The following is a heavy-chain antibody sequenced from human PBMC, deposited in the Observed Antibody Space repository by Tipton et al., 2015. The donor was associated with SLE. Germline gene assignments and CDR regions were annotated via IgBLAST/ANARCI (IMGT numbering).Heavy chain of an antibody. D-gene: IGHD2-2*01. CDR1: GGSFSGYY. CDR3: ARGSNPLWYYYGMDV. CDR2: IYYSGST. J-gene: IGHJ6*02. V-gene: IGHV4-34*11. Sequence: TLSLTCAVYGGSFSGYYWSWIRQPPGKGLEWIGYIYYSGSTNYNPSLKSRVTISVDTSKNQFSLKLSSVTAADTAVYYCARGSNPLWYYYGMDVWGQGTTVTVSS.